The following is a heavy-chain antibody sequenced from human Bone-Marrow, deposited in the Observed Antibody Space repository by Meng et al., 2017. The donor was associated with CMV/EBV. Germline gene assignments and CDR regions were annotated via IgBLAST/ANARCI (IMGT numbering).Heavy chain of an antibody. V-gene: IGHV3-11*04. CDR3: ALLEWLFLHYGLGGYYYYGMDV. Sequence: GESLKISCAASGFTFSDYYMSWIRQAPGKGLEWVSYISSSGSTIYYADSVKGRFTISRDNSKNTLYLQMNSLRAEDTAVYYCALLEWLFLHYGLGGYYYYGMDVWGQGTTVTVSS. D-gene: IGHD3-3*01. CDR2: ISSSGSTI. CDR1: GFTFSDYY. J-gene: IGHJ6*02.